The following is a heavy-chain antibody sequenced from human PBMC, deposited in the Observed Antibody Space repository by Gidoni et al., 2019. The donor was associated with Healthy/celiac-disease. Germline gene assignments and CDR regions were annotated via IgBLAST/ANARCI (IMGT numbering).Heavy chain of an antibody. V-gene: IGHV3-9*01. CDR1: GFTFDDYA. CDR3: AKAPVAAPLYNWFDP. CDR2: ISWNSGSI. Sequence: EVQLVESGGGLVQPGRSLRLSCAASGFTFDDYAMHWVRQAPGKGLEWVSGISWNSGSIGYADSVKGRFTISRDNAKNSLYLQMNSLRAEDTALYYCAKAPVAAPLYNWFDPWGQGTLVTVSS. J-gene: IGHJ5*02. D-gene: IGHD2-15*01.